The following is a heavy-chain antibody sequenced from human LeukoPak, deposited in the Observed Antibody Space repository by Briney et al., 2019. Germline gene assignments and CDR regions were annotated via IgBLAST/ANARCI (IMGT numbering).Heavy chain of an antibody. CDR2: ISSDGSNR. CDR1: GFTFSHCG. V-gene: IGHV3-33*06. CDR3: AKDAQRGFDYSNSLDN. J-gene: IGHJ4*02. Sequence: GRSLRLSCATSGFTFSHCGTHWVRQAPGKGREWVAVISSDGSNRYYGERVEGRFTISRDNFQRTVYLQMNSLRAEDTAVYYCAKDAQRGFDYSNSLDNWGQGTLVTVSS. D-gene: IGHD4-11*01.